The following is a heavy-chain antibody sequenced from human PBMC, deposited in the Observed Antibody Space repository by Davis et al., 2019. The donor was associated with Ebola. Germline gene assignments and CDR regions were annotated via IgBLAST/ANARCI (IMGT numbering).Heavy chain of an antibody. CDR2: IVVGSGNT. CDR1: GFTFTSSA. D-gene: IGHD2-2*02. V-gene: IGHV1-58*01. J-gene: IGHJ4*02. Sequence: SVKVSCKASGFTFTSSAVQWVRQARGQRLEWIGWIVVGSGNTNYAQKFQERVTITRDMSTSTAYMELSSLRSEDTAVYYCAATAYCSSTSCYTPTLDYWGQGTLVTVSS. CDR3: AATAYCSSTSCYTPTLDY.